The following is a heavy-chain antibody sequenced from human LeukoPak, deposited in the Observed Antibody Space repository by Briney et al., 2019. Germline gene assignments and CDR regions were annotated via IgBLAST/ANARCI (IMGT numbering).Heavy chain of an antibody. CDR1: GSSISSGGYY. Sequence: PSETLSLTCTVSGSSISSGGYYWSWIRQHPGKGLEWIGYIYYSGSTYYNPSLKSRVTISVDTSKNQFSLKLSSVTAADTAVYYCAKGRFLEFDPWGQGTLVTVSS. CDR3: AKGRFLEFDP. CDR2: IYYSGST. D-gene: IGHD3-3*01. J-gene: IGHJ5*02. V-gene: IGHV4-31*03.